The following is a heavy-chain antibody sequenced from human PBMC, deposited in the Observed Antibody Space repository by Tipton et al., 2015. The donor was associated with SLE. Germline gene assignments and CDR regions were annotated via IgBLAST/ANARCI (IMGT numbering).Heavy chain of an antibody. J-gene: IGHJ4*02. CDR3: ARAPPQLGFDY. V-gene: IGHV1-8*01. CDR2: MNPNSGNT. Sequence: QSGAEVKKPGASVKVSCKASGYTFTSFDINWVRQATGQGLEWMGWMNPNSGNTAYAQKFQGRATMTRDTSISTAYMELSSLRSEDTAVYYCARAPPQLGFDYWGQGTLVTVSS. D-gene: IGHD5-24*01. CDR1: GYTFTSFD.